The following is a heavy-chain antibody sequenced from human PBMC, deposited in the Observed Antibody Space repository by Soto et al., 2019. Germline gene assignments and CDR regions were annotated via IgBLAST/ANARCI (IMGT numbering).Heavy chain of an antibody. D-gene: IGHD2-2*01. CDR2: VSKSDYT. Sequence: GGSLRLSCAVSGFYFNNYGINWVRQSPGKGLEWVSSVSKSDYTYYSDSVKGRFTISRDNAKNSVSLQMNSLRPEDTAVYYCAREDSIIIPAVSDFWGQGTLVTVSS. V-gene: IGHV3-21*01. CDR3: AREDSIIIPAVSDF. J-gene: IGHJ4*02. CDR1: GFYFNNYG.